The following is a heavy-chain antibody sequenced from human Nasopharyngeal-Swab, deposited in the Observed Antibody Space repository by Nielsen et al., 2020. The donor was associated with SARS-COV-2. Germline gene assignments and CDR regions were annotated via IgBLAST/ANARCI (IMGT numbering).Heavy chain of an antibody. D-gene: IGHD5-18*01. J-gene: IGHJ4*02. Sequence: SELSLTFTVSGGSISSSSYYWGWIRQPPGKGLEWIGSIYYSGSTYYNPSLKSRVTISVDTSKNQFSLKLSSVTAADTAVYYCARLGGDTAMGLWGQGTLVTVSS. V-gene: IGHV4-39*01. CDR3: ARLGGDTAMGL. CDR2: IYYSGST. CDR1: GGSISSSSYY.